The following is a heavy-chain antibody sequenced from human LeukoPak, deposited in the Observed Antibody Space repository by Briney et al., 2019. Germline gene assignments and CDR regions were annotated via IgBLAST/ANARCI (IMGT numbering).Heavy chain of an antibody. CDR3: ARHVRQQLVLGFDY. V-gene: IGHV4-59*08. D-gene: IGHD6-13*01. Sequence: SETPSLTCTVSGDSISSYYWSWIRQPPGKGLEWIGYIYYSGSTNYNPSLKSRVTISVDTSKNQFSLRLSSVTAADTAVYYCARHVRQQLVLGFDYWGQGTLVTVSS. J-gene: IGHJ4*02. CDR2: IYYSGST. CDR1: GDSISSYY.